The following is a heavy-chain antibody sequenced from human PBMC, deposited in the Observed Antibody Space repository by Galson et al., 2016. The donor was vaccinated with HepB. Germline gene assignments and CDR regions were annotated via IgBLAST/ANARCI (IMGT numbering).Heavy chain of an antibody. Sequence: SLRLSCAASGFSFTNYGMHWVRQAPDKGLEWVALISYDGSQKYYADSVRGRFTISRDNSNTTLSLQMNSLRAEDTAVYYCARDFYTGATSNWFDPWGQGTLVTVSS. CDR3: ARDFYTGATSNWFDP. CDR1: GFSFTNYG. V-gene: IGHV3-33*05. CDR2: ISYDGSQK. D-gene: IGHD1-1*01. J-gene: IGHJ5*02.